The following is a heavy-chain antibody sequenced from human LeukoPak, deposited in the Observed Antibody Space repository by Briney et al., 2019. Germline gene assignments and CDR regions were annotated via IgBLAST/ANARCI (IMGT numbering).Heavy chain of an antibody. V-gene: IGHV4-39*01. CDR3: ARKTGKKDDAFDI. J-gene: IGHJ3*02. CDR2: IYYGGST. CDR1: GGSISSSSYF. Sequence: SETLSLTCTVSGGSISSSSYFWGWIRQPPGGGLEWIGSIYYGGSTSYNPSLKSRVTISVDTSKNQFSLKVTSVTAADTAVYFCARKTGKKDDAFDIWGQGTMVTVSS.